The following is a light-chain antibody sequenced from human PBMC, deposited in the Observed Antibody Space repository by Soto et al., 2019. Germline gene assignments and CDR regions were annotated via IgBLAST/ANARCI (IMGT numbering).Light chain of an antibody. V-gene: IGLV2-14*01. CDR2: DIN. CDR3: VSYTTSASYV. J-gene: IGLJ1*01. CDR1: SSDVGNYIF. Sequence: QSVLTQPASVSRSPGQSITISCTGTSSDVGNYIFVSWYRQHPGKAPKLMIYDINNRPSGVSNRFSGSKSGNTASLTISGLQAEDEADYYCVSYTTSASYVFGTGTKLTVL.